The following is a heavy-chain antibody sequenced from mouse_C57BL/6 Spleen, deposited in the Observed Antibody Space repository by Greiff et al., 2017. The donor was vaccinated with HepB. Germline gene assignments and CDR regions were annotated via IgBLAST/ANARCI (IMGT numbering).Heavy chain of an antibody. D-gene: IGHD3-2*02. V-gene: IGHV5-6*01. CDR3: ARQEARSYYFDY. CDR2: ISSGGSYT. CDR1: GFTFSSYG. Sequence: VESGGDLVKPGGSLKLSCAASGFTFSSYGMSWVRQTPDKRLEWVATISSGGSYTYYPDSVKGRFTISRDNAKNTLYLQMSSLKSEDTAMYYCARQEARSYYFDYWGQGTTLTVSS. J-gene: IGHJ2*01.